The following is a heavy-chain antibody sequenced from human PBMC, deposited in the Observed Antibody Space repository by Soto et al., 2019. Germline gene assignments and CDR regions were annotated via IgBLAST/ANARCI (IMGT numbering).Heavy chain of an antibody. J-gene: IGHJ6*02. V-gene: IGHV4-39*01. CDR2: IYYSGST. CDR3: ARRACISGYWNGMDV. Sequence: QLQLQESGPGLVKPSETLSLTCTVSGGSMSSSSYYWGWIRQPPGKGLEWIGSIYYSGSTSYNPSLKSRITISADTPKNQFSLKLNSVTAADTAVYFCARRACISGYWNGMDVWGQGTTVIVSS. CDR1: GGSMSSSSYY. D-gene: IGHD2-8*01.